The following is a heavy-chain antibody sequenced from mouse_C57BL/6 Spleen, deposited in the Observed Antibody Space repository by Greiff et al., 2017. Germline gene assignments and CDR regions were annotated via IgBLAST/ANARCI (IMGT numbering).Heavy chain of an antibody. J-gene: IGHJ3*01. Sequence: EVKLMESGPELVKPGASVKMSCKASGYTFTDYNMHWVKQSHGKSLEWIGYINPNIGGTSYNQKFKGKATLTVNKSSSTAYMELRSLTSEDSAVYYCASPAQASFAYWGQGTLVTVSA. V-gene: IGHV1-22*01. CDR1: GYTFTDYN. CDR3: ASPAQASFAY. D-gene: IGHD3-2*02. CDR2: INPNIGGT.